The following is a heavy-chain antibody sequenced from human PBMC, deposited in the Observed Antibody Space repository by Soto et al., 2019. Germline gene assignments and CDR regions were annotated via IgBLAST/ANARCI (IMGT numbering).Heavy chain of an antibody. J-gene: IGHJ5*02. CDR3: ARGQTTSPNWFEP. CDR1: GFTFSSYW. V-gene: IGHV3-7*03. Sequence: PGGSLRLSGAASGFTFSSYWVSWVRQAPGKGLEWVANIKQDGIEKFYVDSVKGRFTISKDNAKKSVYLQMNGLRAEDTAVYYCARGQTTSPNWFEPWGQRTLVTFSS. CDR2: IKQDGIEK.